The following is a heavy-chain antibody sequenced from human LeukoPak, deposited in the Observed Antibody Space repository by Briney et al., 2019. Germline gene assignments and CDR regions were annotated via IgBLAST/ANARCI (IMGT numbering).Heavy chain of an antibody. J-gene: IGHJ3*02. CDR3: AGRWGVTSWEDAFDI. CDR1: GGSISRTSYY. CDR2: IYYSGST. Sequence: SETLSLTCTVSGGSISRTSYYWGWIRQPPGEGLEWIGSIYYSGSTYYNPSLKSRVTISVDTSKNQFSLKLSSVTAADTAVYYCAGRWGVTSWEDAFDIWGQGTMVTVSS. V-gene: IGHV4-39*01. D-gene: IGHD2-21*02.